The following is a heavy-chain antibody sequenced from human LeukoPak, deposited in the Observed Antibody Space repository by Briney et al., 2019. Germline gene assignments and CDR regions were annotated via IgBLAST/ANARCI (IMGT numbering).Heavy chain of an antibody. D-gene: IGHD2-15*01. CDR1: GYTFTSYD. Sequence: GASVKVSCKASGYTFTSYDINWVRQATGQGLEWMGWMNPNSGNTGYAQKFQGRVTITRNTSISTAYTELSSLRSEDTAVYYCARGFLVEPFDYWGQGTLVTVSS. CDR2: MNPNSGNT. J-gene: IGHJ4*02. CDR3: ARGFLVEPFDY. V-gene: IGHV1-8*03.